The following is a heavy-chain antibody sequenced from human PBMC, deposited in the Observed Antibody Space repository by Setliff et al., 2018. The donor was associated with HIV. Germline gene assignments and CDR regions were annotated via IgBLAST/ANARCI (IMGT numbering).Heavy chain of an antibody. J-gene: IGHJ3*02. CDR3: AKTSVGATGLYAFDI. CDR2: IYTTAST. CDR1: GGSIGSGSHY. V-gene: IGHV4-61*09. D-gene: IGHD1-26*01. Sequence: SETLSLTCTVSGGSIGSGSHYWSWIRQPAGKGLEWIGHIYTTASTNYNPSLKSRVTIAADTSNNQFSLRLTSMTAADTAVYYCAKTSVGATGLYAFDIWGQGTMVTVSS.